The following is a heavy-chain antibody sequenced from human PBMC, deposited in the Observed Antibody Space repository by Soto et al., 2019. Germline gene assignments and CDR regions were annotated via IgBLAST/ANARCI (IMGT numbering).Heavy chain of an antibody. J-gene: IGHJ6*02. CDR1: GGTFSSYA. Sequence: SVKVSCKASGGTFSSYAISWVRQAPGQGLEWMGGIIPIFGTANYAQKFQGRVTITADESTSTAYMELSSLRSEDTAVYYCARDPTSIVGATTYYYGMDVWGQGTTVTVSS. CDR3: ARDPTSIVGATTYYYGMDV. CDR2: IIPIFGTA. V-gene: IGHV1-69*13. D-gene: IGHD1-26*01.